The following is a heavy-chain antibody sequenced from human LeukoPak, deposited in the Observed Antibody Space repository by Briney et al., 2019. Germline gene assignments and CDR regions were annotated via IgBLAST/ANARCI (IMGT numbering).Heavy chain of an antibody. Sequence: SETLSLTCTVSGGSISSSSYYWGWIRHPPGKGLGWIGNIYYSGSTYYNPSLESRATISVDTSKNQFSLKLRSVTAADTAVYYCARVQSRLSWFDPWGQGTLITVSS. J-gene: IGHJ5*02. CDR3: ARVQSRLSWFDP. CDR1: GGSISSSSYY. V-gene: IGHV4-39*07. CDR2: IYYSGST.